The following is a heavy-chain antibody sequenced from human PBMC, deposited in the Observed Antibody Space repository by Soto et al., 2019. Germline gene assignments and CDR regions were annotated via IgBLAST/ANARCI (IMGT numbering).Heavy chain of an antibody. CDR1: GGSVSSGSYY. CDR3: ARGDHYCSSTSCYLFDP. CDR2: IYYSGST. J-gene: IGHJ5*02. D-gene: IGHD2-2*01. Sequence: SETLSLTCTVSGGSVSSGSYYWSWIRQPPGKGLEWIGYIYYSGSTNYNPSLKSRVTISVDTSKNQFSLKLSSVTAADTAVYYCARGDHYCSSTSCYLFDPWGQGTLVTVS. V-gene: IGHV4-61*01.